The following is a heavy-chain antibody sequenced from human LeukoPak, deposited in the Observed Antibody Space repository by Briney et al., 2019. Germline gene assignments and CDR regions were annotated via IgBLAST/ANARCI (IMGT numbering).Heavy chain of an antibody. CDR3: ARGLYYIDG. V-gene: IGHV3-48*01. Sequence: PGGALRLSCAASRFTFRTHTMAWVRQAPGKGLEWVSYIYCSTSVIYYADSVKGRFTISRDNAKNSLYLQMNSLRTEDTAIYYCARGLYYIDGWAMGPRSPS. CDR2: IYCSTSVI. J-gene: IGHJ6*03. CDR1: RFTFRTHT.